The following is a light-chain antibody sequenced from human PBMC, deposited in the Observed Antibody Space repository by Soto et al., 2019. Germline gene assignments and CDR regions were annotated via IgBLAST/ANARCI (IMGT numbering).Light chain of an antibody. CDR3: HQYNNWWT. V-gene: IGKV3-15*01. J-gene: IGKJ1*01. Sequence: EMVMTQSPATLSVSPGERATLSCRASQSVNSNLAWYQQKPGQAPRLLIYGASTRATGIPARFSGSGSGTEFTLTIDSLQSEDFAVYYCHQYNNWWTFGQGTKVDSK. CDR2: GAS. CDR1: QSVNSN.